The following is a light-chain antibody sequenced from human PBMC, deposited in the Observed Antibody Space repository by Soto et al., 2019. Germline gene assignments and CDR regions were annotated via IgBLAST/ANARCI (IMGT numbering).Light chain of an antibody. CDR2: DAS. CDR3: QQCASYPLT. CDR1: QSISSW. Sequence: DIQMTQSPSTLSASVGDRVAITCRASQSISSWLAWYQQKPGKAPKLLIYDASTLESGVPSRFSGSGSGTEFTLTISSLQPYDFATYYCQQCASYPLTFGGGTTLEI. V-gene: IGKV1-5*01. J-gene: IGKJ4*01.